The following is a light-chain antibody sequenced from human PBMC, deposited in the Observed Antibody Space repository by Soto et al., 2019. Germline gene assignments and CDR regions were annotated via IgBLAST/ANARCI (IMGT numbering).Light chain of an antibody. Sequence: EIVLTQSPGTLSLSPGERATLSCRASQSVSSSYLAWYQQKPGQAPRLLIYGASSRATGIPDRFSGSGSGTDFTLTISRLEPEDFYWQQYGSSPLTFGGGTKVEIK. J-gene: IGKJ4*01. CDR2: GAS. V-gene: IGKV3-20*01. CDR3: QQYGSSPLT. CDR1: QSVSSSY.